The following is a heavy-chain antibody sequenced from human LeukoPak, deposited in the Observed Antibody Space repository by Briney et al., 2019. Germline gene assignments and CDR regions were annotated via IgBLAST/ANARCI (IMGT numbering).Heavy chain of an antibody. J-gene: IGHJ4*02. CDR2: ISGSGGST. V-gene: IGHV3-23*01. D-gene: IGHD3-10*01. CDR1: GFTFSSYA. Sequence: GGSLRLSCAASGFTFSSYAMSWVRQAPGKGLEWVSAISGSGGSTYYADSVKGRFTISRDNSKNTLYLQLNGLRAEDTAVYYCVRSFYGSGSFYSGVDYWGQGTLVTVSS. CDR3: VRSFYGSGSFYSGVDY.